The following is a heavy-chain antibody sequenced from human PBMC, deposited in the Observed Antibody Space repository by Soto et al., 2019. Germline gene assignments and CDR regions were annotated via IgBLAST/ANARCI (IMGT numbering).Heavy chain of an antibody. J-gene: IGHJ6*02. CDR3: ARDDYGDYYYYGMDV. CDR1: GFTFSSYG. CDR2: IWYDGSNK. D-gene: IGHD4-17*01. Sequence: VQLVESGGGVVQPGRSLRLSCAASGFTFSSYGMHWVRQAPGKGLEWVAVIWYDGSNKYYADSVKGRFTISRDNSKNTLYLQMNSLRAEDTAVYYCARDDYGDYYYYGMDVWGQGTTVTVSS. V-gene: IGHV3-33*01.